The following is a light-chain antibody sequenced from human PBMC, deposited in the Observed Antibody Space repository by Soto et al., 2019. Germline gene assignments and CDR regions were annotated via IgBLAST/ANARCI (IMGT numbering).Light chain of an antibody. V-gene: IGLV2-14*03. J-gene: IGLJ1*01. CDR3: NSYTRSIAYV. CDR1: SSDIGAYNY. CDR2: DVS. Sequence: QSVLTQPASVSGSPGQSITIPGTGTSSDIGAYNYVSWYQQLPGKAPKVMIYDVSNRPSGVSDRFSGSKSGNTASLTISGLQAEDEADYYCNSYTRSIAYVFGTGTKVNV.